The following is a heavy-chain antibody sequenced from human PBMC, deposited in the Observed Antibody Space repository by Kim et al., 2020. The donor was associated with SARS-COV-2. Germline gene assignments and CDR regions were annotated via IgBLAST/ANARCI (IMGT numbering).Heavy chain of an antibody. CDR1: GFTFSDYY. D-gene: IGHD3-3*01. CDR2: ISSSSSYT. Sequence: GGSLRLSCAASGFTFSDYYMSWIRQAPGKGLEWVSYISSSSSYTNYADSVKGRFTISRDNAKNSLYLQMNSLRAEDTAVYYCARDRTDGITIFGVVSTYGMDVWGQGTTVTVSS. CDR3: ARDRTDGITIFGVVSTYGMDV. J-gene: IGHJ6*02. V-gene: IGHV3-11*06.